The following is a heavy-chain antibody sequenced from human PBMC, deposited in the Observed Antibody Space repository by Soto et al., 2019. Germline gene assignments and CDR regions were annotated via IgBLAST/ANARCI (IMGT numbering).Heavy chain of an antibody. Sequence: QVQLVESGGGVVQTGRSLRLSCVISGFSFSTNAMHWVRQAPGKGLEWVAVISYDGTNKYYADSVKGRFTISRDNSKDTLDLQMNSLRPEDTAVYYCATKVGPQWELVKLKGDYWGQGTLVIVSS. J-gene: IGHJ4*02. CDR3: ATKVGPQWELVKLKGDY. V-gene: IGHV3-30-3*01. CDR2: ISYDGTNK. D-gene: IGHD1-26*01. CDR1: GFSFSTNA.